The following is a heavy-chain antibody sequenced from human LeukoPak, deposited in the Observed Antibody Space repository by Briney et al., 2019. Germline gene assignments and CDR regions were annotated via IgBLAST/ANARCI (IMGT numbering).Heavy chain of an antibody. CDR1: GFTFSSYW. V-gene: IGHV3-74*01. CDR2: INSDGSST. Sequence: PGGSLRLSCAASGFTFSSYWMHWVRQAPGKGLVWVSRINSDGSSTSYADSVKGRFTISRDNAKNTLDLQMSSLRAEDTAVYYCARDRRWFGESPFDYWGQGTLVTVSS. D-gene: IGHD3-10*01. CDR3: ARDRRWFGESPFDY. J-gene: IGHJ4*02.